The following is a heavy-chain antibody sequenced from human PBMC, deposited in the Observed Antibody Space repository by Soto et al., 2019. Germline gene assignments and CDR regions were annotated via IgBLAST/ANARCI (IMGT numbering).Heavy chain of an antibody. Sequence: GASVKVSCKASGYSFGTSTISWVRQAPGQGLEWMGWIRPSNGNTNYAPKLQGRVTMTTDTSTNTAYMELRGLRSDDTAFYLCARAHRGATHFSGQG. CDR2: IRPSNGNT. CDR3: ARAHRGATHF. J-gene: IGHJ4*02. V-gene: IGHV1-18*01. CDR1: GYSFGTST. D-gene: IGHD4-17*01.